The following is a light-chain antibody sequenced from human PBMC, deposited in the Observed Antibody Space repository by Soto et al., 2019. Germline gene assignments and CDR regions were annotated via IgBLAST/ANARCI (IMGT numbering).Light chain of an antibody. CDR3: SSYAGSNNLL. CDR1: NSDVDSYDF. V-gene: IGLV2-8*01. CDR2: EVT. Sequence: QSALTQPPSASGSPGQSVTISCTGTNSDVDSYDFVSWYQQHPGKAPKLIIFEVTKRPSGVPARFSGSRSANTASLTVSGLQAEDEADYFCSSYAGSNNLLFGGGTKVTVL. J-gene: IGLJ2*01.